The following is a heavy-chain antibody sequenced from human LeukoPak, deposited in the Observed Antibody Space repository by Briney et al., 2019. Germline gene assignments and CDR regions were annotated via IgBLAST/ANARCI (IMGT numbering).Heavy chain of an antibody. CDR2: IIPIFGTA. CDR1: GGTFSSYA. D-gene: IGHD5-24*01. V-gene: IGHV1-69*05. Sequence: SVKVSCKASGGTFSSYAISWVRQAPGQGLEWMGGIIPIFGTANYAQKFQGRVTITTDESTSTAYMELSSLRSEDTDVYYCARGVGDGYNLFISWGQGTLVTVSS. CDR3: ARGVGDGYNLFIS. J-gene: IGHJ4*02.